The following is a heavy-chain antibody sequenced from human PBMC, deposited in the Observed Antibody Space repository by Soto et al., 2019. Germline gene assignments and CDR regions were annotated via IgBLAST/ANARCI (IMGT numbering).Heavy chain of an antibody. CDR2: INPNSGGT. CDR1: GYTFTGYY. D-gene: IGHD3-3*01. CDR3: ARSAITLFGVVSIPPHYYSEVDV. J-gene: IGHJ6*02. Sequence: ASVKVSCKASGYTFTGYYMHWVRQAPGQGLEWMGWINPNSGGTNYAQKFQGRVTMTRDTSISTAYMELSRLRSDDTAVYYCARSAITLFGVVSIPPHYYSEVDVWGQGATVTVSS. V-gene: IGHV1-2*02.